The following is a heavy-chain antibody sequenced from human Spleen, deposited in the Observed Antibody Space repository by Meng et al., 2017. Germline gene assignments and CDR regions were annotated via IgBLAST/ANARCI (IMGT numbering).Heavy chain of an antibody. Sequence: QGQLGPAGAGVKKPGASVKVSCKASGYTFTSYAMNWVRQAPGQGLEWMGWINTNTGNPTYAQGFTGRFVFSLDTSVSTAYLQISSLKAEDTAVYYCAREQYYYDSSGYSPWGQGTLVTVSS. D-gene: IGHD3-22*01. V-gene: IGHV7-4-1*02. CDR3: AREQYYYDSSGYSP. CDR1: GYTFTSYA. J-gene: IGHJ5*02. CDR2: INTNTGNP.